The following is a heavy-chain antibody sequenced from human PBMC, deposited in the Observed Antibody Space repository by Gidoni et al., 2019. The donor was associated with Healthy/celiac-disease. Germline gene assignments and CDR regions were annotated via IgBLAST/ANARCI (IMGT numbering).Heavy chain of an antibody. Sequence: QVQLQESGPGLVKPSETLSLTCTVSGGSISSYYWSWIRQPPGKGLEWIGYIYYSGSTNYNPSLKSRVTISVDTSKNQFSLKLSSVTAADTAVYYCARDYGGNSGYYFDYWGQGTLVTVSS. CDR3: ARDYGGNSGYYFDY. J-gene: IGHJ4*02. D-gene: IGHD4-17*01. V-gene: IGHV4-59*01. CDR2: IYYSGST. CDR1: GGSISSYY.